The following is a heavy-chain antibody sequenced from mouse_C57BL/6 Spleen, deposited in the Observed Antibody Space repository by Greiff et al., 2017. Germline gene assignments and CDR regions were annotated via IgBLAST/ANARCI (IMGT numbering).Heavy chain of an antibody. CDR2: ISSGSRTI. CDR3: ARSLNSYAKGYYYAMDY. D-gene: IGHD2-12*01. V-gene: IGHV5-17*01. CDR1: GFTFSNYG. J-gene: IGHJ4*01. Sequence: EVQLVESGGGLVKPGGSLKLSCAASGFTFSNYGMPWVRQAPEKGLEWVAYISSGSRTIYYADTVKGRFTISRDNAKTTLFLQMNRLRSKDTAMYYCARSLNSYAKGYYYAMDYWGQGTSVTVSS.